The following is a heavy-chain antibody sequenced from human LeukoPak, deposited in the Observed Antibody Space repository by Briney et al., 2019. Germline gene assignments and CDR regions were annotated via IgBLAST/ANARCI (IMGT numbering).Heavy chain of an antibody. CDR3: ATGYNWNYETDY. Sequence: SETLSLTCTVSGGSISSYYWSWIRQPPGKGLEWIGYIYYSGSTNYNPSLKSRVTISVDTSKNQFSLKLSSVTAADTAVYYCATGYNWNYETDYWGQGTLVTVSS. J-gene: IGHJ4*02. V-gene: IGHV4-59*08. D-gene: IGHD1-7*01. CDR1: GGSISSYY. CDR2: IYYSGST.